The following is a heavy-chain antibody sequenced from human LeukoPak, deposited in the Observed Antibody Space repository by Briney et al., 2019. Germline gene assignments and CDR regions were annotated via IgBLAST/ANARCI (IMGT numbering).Heavy chain of an antibody. CDR2: ISGSGGST. Sequence: PGGSLRLSCAASGFTFSSYAMSWVRQAPGKGLEWVSAISGSGGSTYYADSVKGRFTISRDNSKNTLYLQMNSLRAEDTAVYYCAKVPLLWFGESGDYWGQGTLVTVSS. CDR3: AKVPLLWFGESGDY. CDR1: GFTFSSYA. J-gene: IGHJ4*02. V-gene: IGHV3-23*01. D-gene: IGHD3-10*01.